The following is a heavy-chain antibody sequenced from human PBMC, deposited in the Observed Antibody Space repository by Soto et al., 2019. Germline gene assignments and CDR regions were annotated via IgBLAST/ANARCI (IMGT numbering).Heavy chain of an antibody. CDR3: AKDVRRSSGWYYFDS. J-gene: IGHJ4*02. CDR1: GFDFSYYA. V-gene: IGHV3-23*01. D-gene: IGHD6-19*01. Sequence: GGSLRLSCAASGFDFSYYAMGWVRQAPGKGLEWVSCISDSGRPTYYADSVKGRFTMSRDNSKKMLYLLMNSLRAEDTARYYCAKDVRRSSGWYYFDSWGQGSLVTVSS. CDR2: ISDSGRPT.